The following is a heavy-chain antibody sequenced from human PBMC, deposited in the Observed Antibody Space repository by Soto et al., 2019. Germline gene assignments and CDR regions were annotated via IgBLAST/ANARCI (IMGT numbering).Heavy chain of an antibody. D-gene: IGHD2-15*01. J-gene: IGHJ5*02. CDR1: GYTFTKYA. Sequence: QVQLVQSGAEVKKPGASVKVSCKASGYTFTKYALHWVRQAPGQRLEWMGWINAGNGNTKYSQKFQGRVTITRDTSASTSYMQLSSLRSEDTAVYYCARGEGYCSGGTCYRWLDPWGQGTLVTVSS. CDR2: INAGNGNT. V-gene: IGHV1-3*01. CDR3: ARGEGYCSGGTCYRWLDP.